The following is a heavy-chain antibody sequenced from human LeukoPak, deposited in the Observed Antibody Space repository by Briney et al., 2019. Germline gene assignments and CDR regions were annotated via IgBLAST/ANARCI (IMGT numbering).Heavy chain of an antibody. Sequence: GGSLRLSCAASGFTFSSYLMYWVRQAPGKGLELVAKIKLDGSETYYVDSVKGRFTISRDNAKNSVYLQMDSLRAEDTAVYYCVGEIRLVTAHWFDPWGQGTLVTVSS. V-gene: IGHV3-7*01. CDR1: GFTFSSYL. CDR2: IKLDGSET. J-gene: IGHJ5*02. D-gene: IGHD2-21*02. CDR3: VGEIRLVTAHWFDP.